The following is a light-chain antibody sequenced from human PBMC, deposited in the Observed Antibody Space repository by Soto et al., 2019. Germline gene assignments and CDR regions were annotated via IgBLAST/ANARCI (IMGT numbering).Light chain of an antibody. V-gene: IGLV2-11*01. CDR2: DVS. Sequence: LTQPRSVSGSPGQSVTISCTGTSSDVGGYKYVSWYQQHPGKVPNLIIYDVSERPSGVPDRFSGSKSGNTASLSISGLQAEDEADYYCCSYAGSYTVLFGGGTKLTVL. CDR1: SSDVGGYKY. CDR3: CSYAGSYTVL. J-gene: IGLJ2*01.